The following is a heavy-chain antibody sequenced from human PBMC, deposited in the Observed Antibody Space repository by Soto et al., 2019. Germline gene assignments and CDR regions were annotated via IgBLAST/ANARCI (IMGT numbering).Heavy chain of an antibody. CDR3: AKDFTIFGVATEGPFDY. Sequence: QVQLVESGGGVVQPGRSLRLSCAASGFTFSSYGMHWVRQAPGKGLEWVAVISYDGSNKYYADSVKGRFTISRDNSKNTLYLQMNSLRAEDTAVYYCAKDFTIFGVATEGPFDYWGQGTLVTVSS. CDR1: GFTFSSYG. V-gene: IGHV3-30*18. D-gene: IGHD3-3*01. CDR2: ISYDGSNK. J-gene: IGHJ4*02.